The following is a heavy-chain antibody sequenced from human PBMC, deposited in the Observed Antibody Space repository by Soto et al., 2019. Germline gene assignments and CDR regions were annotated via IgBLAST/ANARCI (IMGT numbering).Heavy chain of an antibody. CDR2: IDPSDSYT. D-gene: IGHD6-13*01. Sequence: KISCEGSCYSSASYFNWWLREMPWKGLAWRGRIDPSDSYTNYNPSLQGHVTISADTSSSAAYLHLSSLGASDNGKSYWPRSHSRRWYLGYTMDVLGEGTTVTVSS. CDR1: CYSSASYF. J-gene: IGHJ6*03. V-gene: IGHV5-10-1*01. CDR3: PRSHSRRWYLGYTMDV.